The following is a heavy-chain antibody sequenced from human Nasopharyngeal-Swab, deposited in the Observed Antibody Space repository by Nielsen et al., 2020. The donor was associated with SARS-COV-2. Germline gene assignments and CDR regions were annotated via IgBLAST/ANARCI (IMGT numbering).Heavy chain of an antibody. CDR3: ARGGRHGCSSANRPCAIDV. Sequence: WIRQPPGKGLEWIGEIHHSGSTTYNPSLKSRVTISIDKSKNQFSLKLDSVTAADTAVYYCARGGRHGCSSANRPCAIDVWGQGATVTVSS. D-gene: IGHD2-2*01. J-gene: IGHJ6*02. CDR2: IHHSGST. V-gene: IGHV4-4*02.